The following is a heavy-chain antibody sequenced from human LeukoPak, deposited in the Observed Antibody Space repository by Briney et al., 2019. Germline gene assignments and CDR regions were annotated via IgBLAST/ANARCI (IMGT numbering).Heavy chain of an antibody. V-gene: IGHV4-34*01. D-gene: IGHD2-15*01. CDR1: GFTFSSYS. CDR2: INHSGST. Sequence: PGGSLRLSCAASGFTFSSYSMNWVRQPPGKGLEWIGEINHSGSTNYNPSLKSRVTISVDTSKNQFSLKLSSVTAADTAVYYCARGYRAVVAAYNWFDPWGQGTLVTVSS. CDR3: ARGYRAVVAAYNWFDP. J-gene: IGHJ5*02.